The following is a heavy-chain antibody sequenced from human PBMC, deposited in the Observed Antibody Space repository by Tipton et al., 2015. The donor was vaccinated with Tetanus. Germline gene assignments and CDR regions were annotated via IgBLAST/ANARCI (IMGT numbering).Heavy chain of an antibody. CDR3: AKEGCSRCNGDSRFDI. CDR1: GFTVTSTY. J-gene: IGHJ3*02. D-gene: IGHD2-15*01. V-gene: IGHV3-7*01. Sequence: SLRLSCAASGFTVTSTYMAWVRQTPGKGLEWVASVKQDGSEKLYVDSVKGRFTISRDNAKTSLYLQMNSLRAEDTAVYYCAKEGCSRCNGDSRFDIWGQGTKVTVSS. CDR2: VKQDGSEK.